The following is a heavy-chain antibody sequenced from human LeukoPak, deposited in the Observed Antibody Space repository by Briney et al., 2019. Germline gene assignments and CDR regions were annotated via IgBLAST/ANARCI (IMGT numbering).Heavy chain of an antibody. Sequence: GGSLRLSCAASGFSFSTYAMTWVRQAPGKGLEWVSVISDNGAGTYYVDSVKGRFIVSRDNSKKTLYLQMNSLRAEDTAVYYCARHRGPDIWGQGTKVTVSS. J-gene: IGHJ3*02. V-gene: IGHV3-23*01. CDR3: ARHRGPDI. CDR2: ISDNGAGT. CDR1: GFSFSTYA.